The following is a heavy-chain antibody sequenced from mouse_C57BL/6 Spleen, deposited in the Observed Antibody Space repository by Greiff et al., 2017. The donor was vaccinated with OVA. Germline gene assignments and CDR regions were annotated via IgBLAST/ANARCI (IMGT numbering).Heavy chain of an antibody. CDR2: IYPRSGNT. CDR3: ARRDGSSSFAY. D-gene: IGHD1-1*01. J-gene: IGHJ3*01. V-gene: IGHV1-81*01. CDR1: GYTFTSYG. Sequence: LQESGAELARPGASVKLSCKASGYTFTSYGISWVKQRTGQGLEWIGEIYPRSGNTYYNEKFKGKATLTADKSSSTAYMELRSLTSEDSAVYFCARRDGSSSFAYWGQGTLVTVSA.